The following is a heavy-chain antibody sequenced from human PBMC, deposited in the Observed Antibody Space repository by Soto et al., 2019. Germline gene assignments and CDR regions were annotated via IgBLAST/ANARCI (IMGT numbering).Heavy chain of an antibody. CDR3: AKWVTTVTTPYFDY. Sequence: QVQLVESGGGVVQPGRSLRLSCAASGFTFSSYGMHWVRQAPGKGLEWVAVISYDGSNKYYADSVKGRFTISRDNSKNTLYLQMNSLRAEDTAVYYCAKWVTTVTTPYFDYWGQGTLVTVSS. CDR1: GFTFSSYG. CDR2: ISYDGSNK. J-gene: IGHJ4*02. D-gene: IGHD4-17*01. V-gene: IGHV3-30*18.